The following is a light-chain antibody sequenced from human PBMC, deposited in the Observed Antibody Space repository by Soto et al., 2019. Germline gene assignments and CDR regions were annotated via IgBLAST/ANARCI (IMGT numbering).Light chain of an antibody. V-gene: IGKV3-15*01. CDR1: QSVSSN. Sequence: EIMMTQSPGTLSASPGERATLSCRASQSVSSNLAWYQQKPGQAPRLLIYAVSTRATGIPARFSGSGSGTEFTLTISSLQSEDFAVYYCQQYNKWPLTFGQGTKVXIK. CDR3: QQYNKWPLT. CDR2: AVS. J-gene: IGKJ1*01.